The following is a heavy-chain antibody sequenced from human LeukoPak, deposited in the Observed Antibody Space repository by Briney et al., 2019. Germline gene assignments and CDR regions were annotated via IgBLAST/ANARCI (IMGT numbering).Heavy chain of an antibody. V-gene: IGHV3-15*01. CDR1: GFTFSNAW. CDR2: IKSKTDGGTT. D-gene: IGHD3-3*01. Sequence: KPGGSLRLSCAASGFTFSNAWMSWVRQAPGKGLEWVGRIKSKTDGGTTDYAAPVKGRFTISRDDSKNTLHLQMNSLKTEDTAVYYCTTRITIFGVVTDYWGQGTLVTVSS. J-gene: IGHJ4*02. CDR3: TTRITIFGVVTDY.